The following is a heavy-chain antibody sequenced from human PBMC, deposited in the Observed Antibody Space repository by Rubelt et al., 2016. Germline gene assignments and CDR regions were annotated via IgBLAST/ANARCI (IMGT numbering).Heavy chain of an antibody. CDR1: GGTFSSYA. J-gene: IGHJ4*02. Sequence: QVQLVQSGAEVKKPGSSVKVSCKASGGTFSSYAISWVRQAPGQGLAWMGRIIPILGIANYAQKFQGRVTITADKSTSTAYMELSSLGSEDTAVYYCARANLGPFGRMTPFDYWGQGTLVTVSS. D-gene: IGHD3-16*01. CDR2: IIPILGIA. CDR3: ARANLGPFGRMTPFDY. V-gene: IGHV1-69*04.